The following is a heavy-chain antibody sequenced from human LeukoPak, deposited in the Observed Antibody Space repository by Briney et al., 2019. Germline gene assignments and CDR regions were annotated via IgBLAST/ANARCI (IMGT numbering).Heavy chain of an antibody. CDR2: IYHSGST. CDR3: ARGVSPSRFDY. V-gene: IGHV4-30-2*01. CDR1: GGSISSGGYY. J-gene: IGHJ4*02. D-gene: IGHD2/OR15-2a*01. Sequence: KSSETLSLTCTVSGGSISSGGYYWSWIRQPPGKGLEWIGYIYHSGSTYYNPSLKSRVTISVDRSKNRFSLKLSSVTAADTAVYYCARGVSPSRFDYWGQGTLVTVSS.